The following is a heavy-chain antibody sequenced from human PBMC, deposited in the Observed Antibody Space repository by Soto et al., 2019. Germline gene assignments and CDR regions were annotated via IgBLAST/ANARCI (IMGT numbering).Heavy chain of an antibody. V-gene: IGHV3-33*06. CDR2: IWYDGNKK. CDR3: AKDQWSVGGDYFFDH. J-gene: IGHJ4*02. D-gene: IGHD4-17*01. Sequence: QVQLVDSGGGVVQPGRSLRLSCAASGFTFNKFGMHWVRQAPGKGLEWVAGIWYDGNKKYYGESVKGRFTISRDNTNNTLFLHMSSLRAEDTAVYYCAKDQWSVGGDYFFDHWGRGTLVTVSS. CDR1: GFTFNKFG.